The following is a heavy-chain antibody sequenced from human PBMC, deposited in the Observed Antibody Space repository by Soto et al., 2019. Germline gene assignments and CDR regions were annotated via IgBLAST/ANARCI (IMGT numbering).Heavy chain of an antibody. D-gene: IGHD3-3*01. V-gene: IGHV4-59*01. CDR1: GGSISSYY. Sequence: SETLSLTCTVSGGSISSYYWSWIRQPPGKGLEWIGYIYYSGSTNYNPSLKSRVTISVDTSKNQFSLKLSSVTAADTAVYYCARGGDFWSGYPDRHPFDYWGQGTLVTVSS. CDR2: IYYSGST. CDR3: ARGGDFWSGYPDRHPFDY. J-gene: IGHJ4*02.